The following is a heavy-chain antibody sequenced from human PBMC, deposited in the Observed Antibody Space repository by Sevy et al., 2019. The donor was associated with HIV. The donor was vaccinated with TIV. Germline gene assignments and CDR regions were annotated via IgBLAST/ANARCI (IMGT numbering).Heavy chain of an antibody. D-gene: IGHD3-10*01. J-gene: IGHJ3*01. CDR2: ISFDVTDK. CDR3: VRETTMLPRGAFDF. Sequence: GGSLRLSCAASGFTFSSYPMHWVRQAPGKGLEWVSFISFDVTDKYYADSVKGRFTITRDNSKNTLFLQMNSLSAEDTAFYYCVRETTMLPRGAFDFWGQGTMVTVSS. CDR1: GFTFSSYP. V-gene: IGHV3-30-3*01.